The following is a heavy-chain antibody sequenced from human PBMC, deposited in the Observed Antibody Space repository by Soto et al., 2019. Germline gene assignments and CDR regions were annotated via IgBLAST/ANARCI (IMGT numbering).Heavy chain of an antibody. Sequence: QVQLVESGGGVVQPGRSLRLSCVASGFTFSTYGMHWVRQAPGKGLEWVAMTWNDGSHKYYADPVKDRFTISRDNFKNTLYLQINSLRDEDSAAYYCTTELNDMQAFDIWGQGTMVTVSS. J-gene: IGHJ3*02. D-gene: IGHD1-1*01. CDR1: GFTFSTYG. CDR2: TWNDGSHK. CDR3: TTELNDMQAFDI. V-gene: IGHV3-33*01.